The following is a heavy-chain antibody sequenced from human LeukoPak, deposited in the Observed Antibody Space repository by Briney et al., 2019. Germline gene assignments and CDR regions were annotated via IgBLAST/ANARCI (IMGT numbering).Heavy chain of an antibody. CDR1: GFTFSSYG. J-gene: IGHJ3*02. D-gene: IGHD2-2*01. CDR2: ISGSGGST. Sequence: SGGSLRLSCAASGFTFSSYGMSWVRQAPGKGLEWVSAISGSGGSTYYADSVKGRFTISRDNSKNTLYLQMNSLRAEDTAVYYCAKDRKGVPAAMLDAFDIWGQGTMVTVSS. CDR3: AKDRKGVPAAMLDAFDI. V-gene: IGHV3-23*01.